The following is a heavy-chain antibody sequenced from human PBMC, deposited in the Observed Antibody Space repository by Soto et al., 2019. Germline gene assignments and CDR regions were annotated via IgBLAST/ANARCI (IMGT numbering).Heavy chain of an antibody. J-gene: IGHJ4*02. D-gene: IGHD1-26*01. CDR3: ARDRGSYALDY. V-gene: IGHV1-18*01. CDR1: GYTFTSYG. CDR2: ISANKGNT. Sequence: QVQLVQSGAEVKKPGASVKVSCKASGYTFTSYGISWVRQAPGQGLEWMGWISANKGNTNYAQKSQGRXTXTXXTSTSTAYMELRSLRSDDTAVYYCARDRGSYALDYWGQGTLVTVSS.